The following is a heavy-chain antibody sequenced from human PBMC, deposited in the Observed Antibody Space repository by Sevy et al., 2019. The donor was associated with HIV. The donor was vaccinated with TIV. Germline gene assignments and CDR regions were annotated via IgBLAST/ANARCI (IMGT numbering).Heavy chain of an antibody. V-gene: IGHV3-49*03. J-gene: IGHJ4*02. CDR3: TRGYYYDSSGYSDY. Sequence: GGSLRLSCTGSGFTFGDYAMSWFRQAPGMGLEWVGFIRSKDYGGATEYAASVKGRFTISRDDSKSIADLLMNSLKTEDTAVYYCTRGYYYDSSGYSDYWGQGTLVTVSS. D-gene: IGHD3-22*01. CDR1: GFTFGDYA. CDR2: IRSKDYGGAT.